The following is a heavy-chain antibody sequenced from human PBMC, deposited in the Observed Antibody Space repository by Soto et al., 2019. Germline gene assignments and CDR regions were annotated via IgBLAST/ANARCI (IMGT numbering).Heavy chain of an antibody. CDR3: ARGSVSSVHY. CDR1: GGSFSGYC. CDR2: INHSGST. V-gene: IGHV4-34*01. Sequence: QVQLQQWGAGLLKPSETLSLTCAVYGGSFSGYCWSWIRQHPGKGLEWIGEINHSGSTNYNPSLKSRVTISVDTSKIQFSLKLSSVTAADTAVYYCARGSVSSVHYWGQGTLVTVSS. D-gene: IGHD3-22*01. J-gene: IGHJ4*02.